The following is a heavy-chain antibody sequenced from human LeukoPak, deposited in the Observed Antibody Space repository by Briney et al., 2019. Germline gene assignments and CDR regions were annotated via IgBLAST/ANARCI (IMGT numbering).Heavy chain of an antibody. D-gene: IGHD2-2*02. CDR2: ISAYNGNT. CDR1: GYTFTSYG. V-gene: IGHV1-18*01. Sequence: GASVKVSCKASGYTFTSYGISWVRQAPGQGLEWMGWISAYNGNTNYAQKLQGRVTMTTDTSTSTAYMELRSLRSDDTAVYYCARETKMYQLLDPDAFDMWGQGTMVTVSS. CDR3: ARETKMYQLLDPDAFDM. J-gene: IGHJ3*02.